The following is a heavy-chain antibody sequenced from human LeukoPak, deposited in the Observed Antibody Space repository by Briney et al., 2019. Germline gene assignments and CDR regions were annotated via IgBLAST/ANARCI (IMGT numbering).Heavy chain of an antibody. CDR2: ISAYNGNT. V-gene: IGHV1-18*01. J-gene: IGHJ4*02. D-gene: IGHD2-2*01. CDR3: ARGIYCSSTSCYHDFDY. Sequence: ASVKVSCKASGYTFTSYGISWVRQAPGQGLEWMGWISAYNGNTNYAQKLQGRVTMTTDTSTSTAYMELRSLRSDDTAVYYCARGIYCSSTSCYHDFDYWGQGTLVTVSS. CDR1: GYTFTSYG.